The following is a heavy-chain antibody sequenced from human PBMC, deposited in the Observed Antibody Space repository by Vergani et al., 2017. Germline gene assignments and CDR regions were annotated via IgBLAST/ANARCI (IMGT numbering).Heavy chain of an antibody. CDR2: IIPIFGTA. CDR1: GYTFTNYY. V-gene: IGHV1-69*01. J-gene: IGHJ4*02. CDR3: ARDADESGVAY. Sequence: QVLLVQSGAEVKKPGASVRVSCKTSGYTFTNYYIHWVRQAPGQGLEWMGGIIPIFGTANYAQKFQGRVTITADESTSTAYMELSSLRSEDTAVYYCARDADESGVAYWGQGTLVTVSS. D-gene: IGHD2-15*01.